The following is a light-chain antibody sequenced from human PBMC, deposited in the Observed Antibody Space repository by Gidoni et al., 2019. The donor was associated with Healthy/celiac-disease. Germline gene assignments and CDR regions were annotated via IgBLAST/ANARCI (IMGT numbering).Light chain of an antibody. CDR3: QQYYSTPLT. J-gene: IGKJ5*01. Sequence: DIVMTQSPDSLAVSLGERATINCKSSQSVLYISNNKNYLAWYQQKPGQPPKLLIYWASTRESGVPDLFSGSGSGKDFTLTISSLQAEDVAVYYCQQYYSTPLTFGQXTRLEIK. V-gene: IGKV4-1*01. CDR2: WAS. CDR1: QSVLYISNNKNY.